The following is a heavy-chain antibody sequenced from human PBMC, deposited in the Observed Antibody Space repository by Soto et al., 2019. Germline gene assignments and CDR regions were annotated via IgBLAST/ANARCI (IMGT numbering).Heavy chain of an antibody. D-gene: IGHD2-2*01. CDR2: ISYDGSNK. Sequence: QVQLVESGGGVVQPGRSLRLSCAASGFTFSSYGMHWVRQAPGKGLEWVAVISYDGSNKYYADSVKGRFTISRDNSKNTLYLQMNSLRDEDTAVYYCAKTGLGYCSSTSCYYYYGMDVWGQGTTVTVSS. CDR1: GFTFSSYG. CDR3: AKTGLGYCSSTSCYYYYGMDV. V-gene: IGHV3-30*18. J-gene: IGHJ6*02.